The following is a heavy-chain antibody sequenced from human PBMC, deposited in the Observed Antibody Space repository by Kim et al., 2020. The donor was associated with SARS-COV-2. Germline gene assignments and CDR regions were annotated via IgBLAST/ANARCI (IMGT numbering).Heavy chain of an antibody. CDR1: GFTFGTYN. J-gene: IGHJ4*02. Sequence: GGSLRLSCAASGFTFGTYNMNWVRQAPGKGLEWVSYISSSGSSIYYADSVKGRFTISRDNAENSLYLQVNSLRAEDTAVYYCTTLQYPDYWGQGTLVTVSP. CDR3: TTLQYPDY. V-gene: IGHV3-48*04. CDR2: ISSSGSSI. D-gene: IGHD4-4*01.